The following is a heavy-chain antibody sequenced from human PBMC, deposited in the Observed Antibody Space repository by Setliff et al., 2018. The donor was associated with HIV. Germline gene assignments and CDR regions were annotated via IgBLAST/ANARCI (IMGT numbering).Heavy chain of an antibody. CDR1: GGSINNDIYF. Sequence: KASETLSLTCSVSGGSINNDIYFLTWIRQHPGKGLEWIGYIYYSGNTYYHPSLKSRFSIPEDTSKNQFSLRLTPGTAADTARYFCAGSSRTSPYWFDYWGQGIPVTVSS. J-gene: IGHJ4*02. CDR2: IYYSGNT. V-gene: IGHV4-31*03. CDR3: AGSSRTSPYWFDY. D-gene: IGHD6-6*01.